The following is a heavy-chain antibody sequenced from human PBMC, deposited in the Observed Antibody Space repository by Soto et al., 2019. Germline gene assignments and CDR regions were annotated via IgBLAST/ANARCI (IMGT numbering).Heavy chain of an antibody. CDR1: GSCVGFC. D-gene: IGHD3-10*01. CDR2: INHSGST. CDR3: ARGVVKRSRGVIWTKGWFDP. J-gene: IGHJ5*02. V-gene: IGHV4-34*01. Sequence: GSCVGFCWLRISKKKGKGLEWIGEINHSGSTNYNPSLKSRVTISVDTSKNQFSLKLSSVTAADTAVYYCARGVVKRSRGVIWTKGWFDPWGQGTLVTVSS.